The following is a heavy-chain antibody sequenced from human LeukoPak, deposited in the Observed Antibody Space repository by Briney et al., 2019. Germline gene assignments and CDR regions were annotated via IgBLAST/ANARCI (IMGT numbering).Heavy chain of an antibody. J-gene: IGHJ4*02. CDR1: GFTVSSNY. CDR2: IYSGGST. Sequence: PGGSLRLSCAASGFTVSSNYMSWVRQAPGKGLEWVSVIYSGGSTHYADSVKGRFTISRDNSKNTLYLQMNSLRAEDTAVYYCAREVRDGYNSGYFDYWGQGTLVTVSS. D-gene: IGHD5-24*01. V-gene: IGHV3-53*01. CDR3: AREVRDGYNSGYFDY.